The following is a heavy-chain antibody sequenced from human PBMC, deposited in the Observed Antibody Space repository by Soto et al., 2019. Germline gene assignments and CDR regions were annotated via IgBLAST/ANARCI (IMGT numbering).Heavy chain of an antibody. D-gene: IGHD3-22*01. J-gene: IGHJ4*02. V-gene: IGHV4-61*01. CDR3: SRDNSGYFPTY. Sequence: ETLCLACSVSGGSVNIANYYWSWMRQPPGKGLEWIGFIYYNGNTKYNPSLKSRVTISLDTSKNQFSLNLTSVTAEDAAVYYCSRDNSGYFPTYWGQGTLVTV. CDR1: GGSVNIANYY. CDR2: IYYNGNT.